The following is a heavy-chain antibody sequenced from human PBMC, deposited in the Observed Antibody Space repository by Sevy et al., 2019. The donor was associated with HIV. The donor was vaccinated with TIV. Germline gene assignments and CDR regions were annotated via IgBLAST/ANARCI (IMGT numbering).Heavy chain of an antibody. CDR2: ISYDGSNK. Sequence: GGSLRLSCAASGFTFSSYGMHWVRQAPGKGLEWVAVISYDGSNKYYADSVKGRFTISRDNSKNTLYLQMNSLRAEDTAVYYCAKDEKGRYDSSGKEGSRGVQWLYYGIDVWGQGTTVTVSS. CDR3: AKDEKGRYDSSGKEGSRGVQWLYYGIDV. D-gene: IGHD3-22*01. CDR1: GFTFSSYG. J-gene: IGHJ6*02. V-gene: IGHV3-30*18.